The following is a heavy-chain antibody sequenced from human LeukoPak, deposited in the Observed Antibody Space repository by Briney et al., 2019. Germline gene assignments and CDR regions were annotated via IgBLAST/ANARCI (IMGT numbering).Heavy chain of an antibody. CDR2: ISYDGSNK. V-gene: IGHV3-30*18. CDR1: GFTFSSYG. Sequence: PGGSLRLSCAASGFTFSSYGMHWVRQAPGKGLEWVAVISYDGSNKYYADSVKGRFTISRDNSKNTLYLQMNSLRAEDTAVYYCAKGSGWHVRGHFDYWGQGTLVTVSS. D-gene: IGHD6-19*01. J-gene: IGHJ4*02. CDR3: AKGSGWHVRGHFDY.